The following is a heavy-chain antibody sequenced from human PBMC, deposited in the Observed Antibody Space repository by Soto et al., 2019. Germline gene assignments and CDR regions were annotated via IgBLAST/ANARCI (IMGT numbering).Heavy chain of an antibody. V-gene: IGHV4-34*01. D-gene: IGHD5-12*01. CDR2: INHSGST. J-gene: IGHJ6*02. CDR3: ARGRVATSGRGYYYYGMDV. CDR1: GGSFSGYY. Sequence: ASETLSHTCAVYGGSFSGYYWSWIRQPPGKGLEWIGEINHSGSTNYNPSLKSRVTISVDTSKNQFSLKLSSLTAADTAVYYCARGRVATSGRGYYYYGMDVWGQGTTVT.